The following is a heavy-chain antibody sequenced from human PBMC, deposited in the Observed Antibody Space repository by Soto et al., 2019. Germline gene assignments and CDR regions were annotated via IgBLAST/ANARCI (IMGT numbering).Heavy chain of an antibody. J-gene: IGHJ5*02. CDR2: IIPILGIA. CDR3: ARRAGRTAFDP. CDR1: GGTFSSYT. V-gene: IGHV1-69*02. Sequence: QVQLVQSGAEVKKPGSSVNVSCKASGGTFSSYTISWVRQAPGQGLEWMGRIIPILGIANYAQKFQGRVTITADKSTSTAYMELSSLRSEDTAVYYCARRAGRTAFDPWGQGTLVTVSS.